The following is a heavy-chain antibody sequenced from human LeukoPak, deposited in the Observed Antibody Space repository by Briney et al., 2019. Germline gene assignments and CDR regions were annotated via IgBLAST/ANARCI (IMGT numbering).Heavy chain of an antibody. CDR3: ARDEYRSSTSCYMPPGVAYYYYYMDV. CDR1: GYTFTGYY. J-gene: IGHJ6*03. CDR2: INRNSGGT. D-gene: IGHD2-2*02. V-gene: IGHV1-2*02. Sequence: ASVKVSCKASGYTFTGYYMHWVRQAPGQGLEWMGWINRNSGGTNYAQKFQGRVTMTRDTSISTAYMELSRLRSDDTAVYYCARDEYRSSTSCYMPPGVAYYYYYMDVWGKGTTVTVSS.